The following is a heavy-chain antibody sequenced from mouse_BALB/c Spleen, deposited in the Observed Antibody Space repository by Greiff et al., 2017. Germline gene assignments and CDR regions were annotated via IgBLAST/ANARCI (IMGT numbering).Heavy chain of an antibody. CDR3: AGGGNYAAGFAY. D-gene: IGHD2-1*01. Sequence: VQLKESGPGLVKPSQSLSLTCSVTGYSITSGYYWNWIRQFPGNKLEWMGYISYDGSNNYNPSLKNRISITRDTSKNQFFLKLNSVTTEDTATYYCAGGGNYAAGFAYWGQGTLVTVSA. CDR2: ISYDGSN. J-gene: IGHJ3*01. CDR1: GYSITSGYY. V-gene: IGHV3-6*02.